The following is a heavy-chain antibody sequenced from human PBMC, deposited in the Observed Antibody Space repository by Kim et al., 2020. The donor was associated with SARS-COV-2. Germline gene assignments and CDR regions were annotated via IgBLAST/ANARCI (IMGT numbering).Heavy chain of an antibody. J-gene: IGHJ4*02. CDR3: VSGRTY. Sequence: GGSLRLSCAASGFTVSSPYMSWVRQAPKRGLEWVSVLYTGGGTFHIDSVKGRFTISRDTSNNTVYLQMTNLRVEDTAMYYCVSGRTYWGQGTLVTVSS. CDR1: GFTVSSPY. CDR2: LYTGGGT. V-gene: IGHV3-66*01.